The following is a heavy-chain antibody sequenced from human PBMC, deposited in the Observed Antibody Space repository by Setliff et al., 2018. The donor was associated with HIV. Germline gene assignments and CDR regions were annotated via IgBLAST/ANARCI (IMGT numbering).Heavy chain of an antibody. CDR1: GGSFSGYY. Sequence: SETLSLTCAVYGGSFSGYYWSWIRQHPEKGLEWIGYIYYSGSAYYNPSLKSRVTISLDTSKNQFSLKLTSMTAADTAVYYCARQGTTRWENYMDVWGKGTTVTVSS. D-gene: IGHD2-2*01. CDR2: IYYSGSA. J-gene: IGHJ6*03. CDR3: ARQGTTRWENYMDV. V-gene: IGHV4-31*11.